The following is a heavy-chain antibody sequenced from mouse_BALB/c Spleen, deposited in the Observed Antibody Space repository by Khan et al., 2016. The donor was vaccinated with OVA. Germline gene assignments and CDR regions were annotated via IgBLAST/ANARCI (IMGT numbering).Heavy chain of an antibody. CDR1: GYTFTDFT. CDR3: ARGGGGYRFAY. Sequence: QVQLKQSGAELVRPGVSVKISCKGSGYTFTDFTMHWVKQSHAKSLEWIGVISTYYGDVTYNQKFKGKATMTVDKYSSTAYMELARLTSEDSAIYYCARGGGGYRFAYWGQGTLVTVSA. D-gene: IGHD1-1*02. CDR2: ISTYYGDV. V-gene: IGHV1S137*01. J-gene: IGHJ3*01.